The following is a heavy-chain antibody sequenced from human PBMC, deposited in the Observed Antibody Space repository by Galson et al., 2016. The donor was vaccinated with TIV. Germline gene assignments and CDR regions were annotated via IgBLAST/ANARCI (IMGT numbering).Heavy chain of an antibody. D-gene: IGHD2-8*02. CDR1: GFTFSDYW. V-gene: IGHV3-74*01. CDR2: IKPDGSRT. Sequence: GSLRLSCATSGFTFSDYWLHWVRQAPGKGLVWVARIKPDGSRTNYADSVKGRVTISRDNAENTLFLQMNSLGVEDTAVYFCARGASQSCPTGGCAFFDTWGQGTLVTVSS. J-gene: IGHJ4*02. CDR3: ARGASQSCPTGGCAFFDT.